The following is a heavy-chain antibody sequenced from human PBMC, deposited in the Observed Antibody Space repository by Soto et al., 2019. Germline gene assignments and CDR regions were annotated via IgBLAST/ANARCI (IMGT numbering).Heavy chain of an antibody. D-gene: IGHD4-17*01. CDR3: ARDYGEPVKGARDV. V-gene: IGHV1-3*01. CDR2: INAGNGDT. CDR1: GYTFATYG. Sequence: QVQLVQSGAEVKKPGASVKVSCKASGYTFATYGLHWVRQAPGQRLEWMGWINAGNGDTTYSQNFQGRVTFSRDTSASTAYMELSSLRSEDTALYCCARDYGEPVKGARDVWCQGTTVTVSS. J-gene: IGHJ6*02.